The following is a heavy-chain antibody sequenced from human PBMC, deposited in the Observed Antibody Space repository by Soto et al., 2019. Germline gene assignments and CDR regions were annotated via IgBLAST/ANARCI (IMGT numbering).Heavy chain of an antibody. Sequence: SETLSLTCTVSGGSISSYYWSWIRQPAGKGLEWIGRIYTSGSTNYNPSLKSRVTMSVDTSKNQFSLKLSSVTAADTAVYYCARTGEEVAGTPLYYFHYSGPATLVTLSS. D-gene: IGHD6-19*01. CDR1: GGSISSYY. CDR3: ARTGEEVAGTPLYYFHY. J-gene: IGHJ4*02. CDR2: IYTSGST. V-gene: IGHV4-4*07.